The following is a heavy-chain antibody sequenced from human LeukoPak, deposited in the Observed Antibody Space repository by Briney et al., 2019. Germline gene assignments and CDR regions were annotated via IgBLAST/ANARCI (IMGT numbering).Heavy chain of an antibody. V-gene: IGHV3-21*01. Sequence: GGSLRLSCAASGFTFSTYSMTWVRQAPGKGLEWVSSISVSSSHIYNADSVKGRFTISRDNAKNSLYLQMNSLRAEDTAVYYCARDRSGWSSTGFDYWGQGTLVTVSS. CDR3: ARDRSGWSSTGFDY. D-gene: IGHD6-19*01. J-gene: IGHJ4*02. CDR2: ISVSSSHI. CDR1: GFTFSTYS.